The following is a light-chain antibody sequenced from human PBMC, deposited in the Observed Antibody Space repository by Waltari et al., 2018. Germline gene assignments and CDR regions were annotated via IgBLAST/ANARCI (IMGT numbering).Light chain of an antibody. CDR3: CSYAGGTASIL. CDR2: EDT. V-gene: IGLV2-23*01. CDR1: SSDVGSHNL. Sequence: QSALTQPASVSGSPGQSITIPCTGTSSDVGSHNLVSWYQHHPGKAPKLMISEDTKRPSGVSNRFSGSKSGNTASLTISGLQAEDEADYYCCSYAGGTASILLGGGTKLTVL. J-gene: IGLJ2*01.